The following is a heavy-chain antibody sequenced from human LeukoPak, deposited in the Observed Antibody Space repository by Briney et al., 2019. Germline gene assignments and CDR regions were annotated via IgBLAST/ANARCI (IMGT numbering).Heavy chain of an antibody. CDR3: ARGGWLVRDYYYYGMDV. D-gene: IGHD6-19*01. CDR2: INHSGST. V-gene: IGHV4-34*01. J-gene: IGHJ6*02. Sequence: EXIXEINHSGSTNCNPSLKSRVTISVDTSKNQFSLKLSSVTAADTAVYYCARGGWLVRDYYYYGMDVWGQGTTVTVSS.